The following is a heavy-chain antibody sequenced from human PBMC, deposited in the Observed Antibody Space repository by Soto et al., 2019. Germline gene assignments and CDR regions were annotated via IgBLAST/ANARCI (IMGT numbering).Heavy chain of an antibody. CDR3: AREYYDFWSSQVRWFDP. J-gene: IGHJ5*02. CDR2: ISSSSSYI. Sequence: LRLSCAASGFTFSSYSMNWVRQASGKGLEWVSSISSSSSYIYYADSVKGRFTISRDNAKNSLYLQMNSLRAEDTAVYYCAREYYDFWSSQVRWFDPWGQGTLVTVSS. CDR1: GFTFSSYS. D-gene: IGHD3-3*01. V-gene: IGHV3-21*01.